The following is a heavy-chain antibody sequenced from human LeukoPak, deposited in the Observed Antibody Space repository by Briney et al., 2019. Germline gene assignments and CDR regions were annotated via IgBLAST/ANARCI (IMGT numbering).Heavy chain of an antibody. D-gene: IGHD1-1*01. Sequence: SETLSLTCTVSGGSISPYYWSWIRQTPGKGLEWIGYILYSGTTTNYNPSLKSRVTISVDTPKNQFSLKLSSVTAADTAVYYCARVGDWNDLVYWGQGTLVTVSS. CDR3: ARVGDWNDLVY. J-gene: IGHJ4*02. V-gene: IGHV4-59*01. CDR1: GGSISPYY. CDR2: ILYSGTTT.